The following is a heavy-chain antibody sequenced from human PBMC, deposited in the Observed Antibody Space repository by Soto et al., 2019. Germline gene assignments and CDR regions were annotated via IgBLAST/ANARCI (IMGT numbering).Heavy chain of an antibody. CDR1: GFTFSNYA. V-gene: IGHV3-23*01. Sequence: GGSLRLSCAASGFTFSNYAMSWVRQAPGKGLEWVSGIGGRGTSSYYADSVKGRFAISRDNSYNTLFLQLHSLRAEDTTVYYCAKSRYADSSGDYYDFWGQGTRVTVSS. CDR3: AKSRYADSSGDYYDF. J-gene: IGHJ4*02. CDR2: IGGRGTSS. D-gene: IGHD3-22*01.